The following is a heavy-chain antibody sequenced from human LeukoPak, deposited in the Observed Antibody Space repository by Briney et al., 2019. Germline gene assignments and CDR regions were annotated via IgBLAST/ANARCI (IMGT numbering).Heavy chain of an antibody. J-gene: IGHJ6*03. V-gene: IGHV1-18*01. CDR1: GYTFTSYG. CDR2: ISAYNGNT. Sequence: ASVKVSCKASGYTFTSYGISWVRQAPGQGLEWMGWISAYNGNTNYAQKLQGRVTMTTDTSTSTAYMELRSLRSDDTAVYYCARGESITIFGVVAGSGYYYYMDVWGKGTTVTVSS. D-gene: IGHD3-3*01. CDR3: ARGESITIFGVVAGSGYYYYMDV.